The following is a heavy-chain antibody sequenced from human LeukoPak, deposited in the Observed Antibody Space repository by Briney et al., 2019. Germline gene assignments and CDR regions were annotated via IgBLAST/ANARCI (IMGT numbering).Heavy chain of an antibody. D-gene: IGHD2-2*01. CDR1: GYSISSGYY. CDR2: IYHSGST. CDR3: ARERREQLLPPYTRLLTYFDY. J-gene: IGHJ4*02. V-gene: IGHV4-38-2*02. Sequence: PSETLSLTCTVSGYSISSGYYWGWIRQPPGKGLEWIGSIYHSGSTYYNPSLKSRVTISVDTSKNQFSLKLSSVTAADTAVYYCARERREQLLPPYTRLLTYFDYWGQGTLVTVSS.